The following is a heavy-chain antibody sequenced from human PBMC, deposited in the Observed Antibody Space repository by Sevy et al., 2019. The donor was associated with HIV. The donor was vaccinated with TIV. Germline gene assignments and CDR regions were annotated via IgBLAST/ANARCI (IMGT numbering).Heavy chain of an antibody. CDR1: GFIFNTYA. V-gene: IGHV3-23*01. J-gene: IGHJ5*02. CDR2: ISPSGGST. D-gene: IGHD3-16*01. Sequence: GGSLRLSCSASGFIFNTYAMTWVRQAPGKGLDWVSTISPSGGSTYYADSVRGRFSISRDNSKNTVYLEMNSLRAEDTAVYYCAKAALWGFDPWGQGTLVTVSS. CDR3: AKAALWGFDP.